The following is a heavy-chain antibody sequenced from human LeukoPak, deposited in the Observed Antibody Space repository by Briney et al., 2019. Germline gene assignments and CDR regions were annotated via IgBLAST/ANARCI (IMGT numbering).Heavy chain of an antibody. CDR3: ARDGRCSGGSCYSLYYYGMDV. CDR2: IYTSGST. Sequence: TTSETLSLTCTVSGGSISSYSWSWIRQPAGKGLEWIGHIYTSGSTNYNPSLKSRVTMSVDTSKNQFSLKLSSATAADTAVYYCARDGRCSGGSCYSLYYYGMDVWGQGTTVTVSS. CDR1: GGSISSYS. V-gene: IGHV4-4*07. D-gene: IGHD2-15*01. J-gene: IGHJ6*02.